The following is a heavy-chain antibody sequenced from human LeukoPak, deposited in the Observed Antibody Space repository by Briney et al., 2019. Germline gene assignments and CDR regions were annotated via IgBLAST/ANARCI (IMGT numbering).Heavy chain of an antibody. Sequence: SETLSLTCAVYGGSFSDYFWSWIRQPPGKGLEWIGEINHSGSTNYNPSLKSRVTISVDKSKNQFSLKLSSVIAADTAVHYCARNYYDSKLDPWGQGTLVTVSS. CDR3: ARNYYDSKLDP. V-gene: IGHV4-34*01. J-gene: IGHJ5*02. CDR1: GGSFSDYF. CDR2: INHSGST. D-gene: IGHD3-22*01.